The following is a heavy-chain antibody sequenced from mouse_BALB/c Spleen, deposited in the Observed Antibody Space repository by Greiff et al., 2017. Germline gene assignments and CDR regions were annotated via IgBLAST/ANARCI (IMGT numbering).Heavy chain of an antibody. V-gene: IGHV2-9*02. CDR2: IWAGGST. Sequence: VQLQESGPGLVAPSQSLSITCTVSGFSLTSYGVHWVRQPPGKGLEWLGVIWAGGSTNYNSALMSRLSISKDNSKSQVFLKMNSLQTDDTAMYYCARAYGNYGFYAMDYWGQGTSVTVSS. D-gene: IGHD2-1*01. CDR3: ARAYGNYGFYAMDY. CDR1: GFSLTSYG. J-gene: IGHJ4*01.